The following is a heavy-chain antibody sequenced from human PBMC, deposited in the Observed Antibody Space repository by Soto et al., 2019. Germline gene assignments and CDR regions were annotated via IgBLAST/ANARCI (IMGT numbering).Heavy chain of an antibody. D-gene: IGHD3-22*01. CDR3: ATEPIYYNDGSGYYPLGH. CDR1: GYSFATYG. V-gene: IGHV1-18*04. J-gene: IGHJ4*02. Sequence: QVQLVQSGAEVKKPGASVKVSCKASGYSFATYGFSWVRQAPGQGLECVGWISAHNGDTHYSQKFQGRVTLTTDKSTNTGHMELRSLTSDDTALYFCATEPIYYNDGSGYYPLGHWGQGTLVTVSS. CDR2: ISAHNGDT.